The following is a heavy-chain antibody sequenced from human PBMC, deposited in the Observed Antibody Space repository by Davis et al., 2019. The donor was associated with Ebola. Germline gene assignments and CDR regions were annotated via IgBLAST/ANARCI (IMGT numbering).Heavy chain of an antibody. CDR1: GFAFRNNA. CDR3: ARGIGITRYYYGMDV. J-gene: IGHJ6*02. CDR2: INHSGST. D-gene: IGHD1-14*01. Sequence: ESLKISCSASGFAFRNNAMNWVRQAPGKGLEWIGEINHSGSTNYNPSLKSRVTISVDTSKNQFSLKLSSVTAADTAVYYCARGIGITRYYYGMDVWGQGTTVTVSS. V-gene: IGHV4-34*01.